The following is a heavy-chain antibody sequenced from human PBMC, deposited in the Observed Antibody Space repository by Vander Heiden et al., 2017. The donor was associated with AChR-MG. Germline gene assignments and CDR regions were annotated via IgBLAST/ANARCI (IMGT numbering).Heavy chain of an antibody. CDR2: INEDGTEK. CDR1: GFTSNPYW. Sequence: EVQLVESGGGLVQPGGSLRLSCAASGFTSNPYWMTWVRHAPGKGLEWVANINEDGTEKSYVDSVKGRFTISRDNAKNSQYLQMNSLRAEDTAVYYCTRDHWFGFFDVWGQGTMVIVSS. D-gene: IGHD3-10*01. J-gene: IGHJ3*01. CDR3: TRDHWFGFFDV. V-gene: IGHV3-7*01.